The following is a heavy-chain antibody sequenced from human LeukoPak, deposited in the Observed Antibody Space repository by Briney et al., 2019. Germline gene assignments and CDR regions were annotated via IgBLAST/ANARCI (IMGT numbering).Heavy chain of an antibody. CDR1: GGSVSTYF. J-gene: IGHJ4*02. V-gene: IGHV4-59*02. CDR2: MDYSGTT. Sequence: PSETLSLTCTVSGGSVSTYFWSWIRQPPGKGLEWIAYMDYSGTTNYNPSLRSRVTISIDTSKNQFSLSLSSVTAADTAVHYCVRDIRFIGATHYFDYWGQGTLVTVSS. CDR3: VRDIRFIGATHYFDY. D-gene: IGHD1-26*01.